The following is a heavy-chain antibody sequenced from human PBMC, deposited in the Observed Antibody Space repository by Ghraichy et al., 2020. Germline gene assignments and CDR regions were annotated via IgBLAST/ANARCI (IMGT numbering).Heavy chain of an antibody. Sequence: GESLNIYCAASGFTFSSYGMHWVRQAPGKGLEWVAVIWYDGSNKYYADSVKGRFTISRDNSKNTLYLQMNSLRAEDTAVYYCARESSGSYYFDYWGQGTLVTVSS. CDR3: ARESSGSYYFDY. CDR2: IWYDGSNK. V-gene: IGHV3-33*01. CDR1: GFTFSSYG. D-gene: IGHD3-22*01. J-gene: IGHJ4*02.